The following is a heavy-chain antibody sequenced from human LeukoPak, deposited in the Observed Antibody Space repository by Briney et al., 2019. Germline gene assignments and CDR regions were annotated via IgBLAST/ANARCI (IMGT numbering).Heavy chain of an antibody. CDR1: GFTFTTFW. CDR2: INHDGSST. D-gene: IGHD5-18*01. CDR3: ARDWDTAPDY. J-gene: IGHJ4*02. V-gene: IGHV3-74*01. Sequence: GGSLRLPCATSGFTFTTFWMHWVRQAPGKGLVWVSRINHDGSSTTYADSVKGRFTISRDNAKNTLYLQMNSLRAEDTAVYYCARDWDTAPDYWGQGTLVTVSS.